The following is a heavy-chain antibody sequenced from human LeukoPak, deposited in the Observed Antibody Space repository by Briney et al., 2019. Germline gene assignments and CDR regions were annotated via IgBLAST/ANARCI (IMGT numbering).Heavy chain of an antibody. D-gene: IGHD1-1*01. Sequence: ASVKVSCKASGYTFTSYVINWVRQATGQGLEWMGWMNPNSGNTGYAQKFQGRVTMTRNTSISTAYMELSSLRSEDTAVYYCASAGTTPASYYYYYGMDVWGQGTTVTVSS. J-gene: IGHJ6*02. CDR2: MNPNSGNT. V-gene: IGHV1-8*01. CDR3: ASAGTTPASYYYYYGMDV. CDR1: GYTFTSYV.